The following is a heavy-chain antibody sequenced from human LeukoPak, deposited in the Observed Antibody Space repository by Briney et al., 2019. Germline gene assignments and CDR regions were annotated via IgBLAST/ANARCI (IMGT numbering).Heavy chain of an antibody. CDR1: GFTFSSYS. CDR2: ISSSSSTI. Sequence: GGSLRLSCAASGFTFSSYSMNWVRQAPGKGLEWVSYISSSSSTIYYADSVKGRFTISRDNAKNSLYLQMNSLRAEDTAVYYCARDPSASDTYYYDSRGSASDIWGQGTMVTVSS. CDR3: ARDPSASDTYYYDSRGSASDI. V-gene: IGHV3-48*04. D-gene: IGHD3-22*01. J-gene: IGHJ3*02.